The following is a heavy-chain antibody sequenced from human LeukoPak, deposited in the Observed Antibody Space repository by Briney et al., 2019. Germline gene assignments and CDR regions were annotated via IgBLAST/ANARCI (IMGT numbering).Heavy chain of an antibody. CDR1: GFSFSGKF. D-gene: IGHD2-21*01. CDR3: ASGDGYLQPY. CDR2: IHYDGKI. V-gene: IGHV3-53*01. J-gene: IGHJ4*02. Sequence: GGSLRLSCAASGFSFSGKFMSWVRQAPGKGLEWVSIIHYDGKIRYAGSVGGRFTIYRDDSENTLFLQMNSLRVDDTAVYFCASGDGYLQPYWGQGTLVTVSS.